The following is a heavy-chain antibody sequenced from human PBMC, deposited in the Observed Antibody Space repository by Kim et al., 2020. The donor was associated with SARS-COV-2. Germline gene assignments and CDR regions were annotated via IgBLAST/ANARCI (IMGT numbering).Heavy chain of an antibody. V-gene: IGHV4-39*07. CDR3: ARVGDYYGSGSYPNLDY. D-gene: IGHD3-10*01. CDR1: GGSISSSSYY. CDR2: IYYSGST. J-gene: IGHJ4*02. Sequence: SETLSLTCTVSGGSISSSSYYWGWIRQPPGKGLEWIGSIYYSGSTYYNPSLKSRVTISVDTSKNQFSLKLSSVTAADTAVYYCARVGDYYGSGSYPNLDYWGQGTLVTVSS.